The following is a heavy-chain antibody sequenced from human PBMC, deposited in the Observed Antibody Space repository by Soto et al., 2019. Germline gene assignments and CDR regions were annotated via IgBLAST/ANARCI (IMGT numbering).Heavy chain of an antibody. CDR3: TRGPPRVQWFDP. CDR2: IYFTGST. CDR1: GGAVSSGTYY. Sequence: SETLSLTCTVSGGAVSSGTYYWSWIRQPPGKGLEWIGHIYFTGSTNYNPSPKSRVTMSLDTSRNQFSLKLSSVTAADTAVYYCTRGPPRVQWFDPWGLGTLVTVSS. J-gene: IGHJ5*02. V-gene: IGHV4-61*01.